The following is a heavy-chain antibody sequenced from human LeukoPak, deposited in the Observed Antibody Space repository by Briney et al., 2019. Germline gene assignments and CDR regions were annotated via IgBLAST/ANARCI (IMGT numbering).Heavy chain of an antibody. J-gene: IGHJ4*02. CDR2: INPNSGGT. CDR3: ARGSFSSWSADY. CDR1: GGTFSGYA. D-gene: IGHD6-13*01. Sequence: ASVKVSCKASGGTFSGYAISWVRQAPGQGLEWMGWINPNSGGTNYAQKFQGWVTMTRDTSISTAYMELSRLRSDDTAVYYCARGSFSSWSADYWGQGTLVTVSS. V-gene: IGHV1-2*04.